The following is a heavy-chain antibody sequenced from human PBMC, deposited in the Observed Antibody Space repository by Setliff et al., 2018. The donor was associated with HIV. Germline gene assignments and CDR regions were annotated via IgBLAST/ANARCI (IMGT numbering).Heavy chain of an antibody. D-gene: IGHD6-6*01. CDR3: ARDWSMTSRESNWFDP. J-gene: IGHJ5*02. Sequence: ASVKVSCKASGYTFTDYFMHWVRQAPGQGLEWMGRINPKTGDTKYKQKFQGRVTMTRDASVNTAYMELSSQTSDDTAVYYCARDWSMTSRESNWFDPWGQGTLVTVSS. CDR1: GYTFTDYF. V-gene: IGHV1-2*06. CDR2: INPKTGDT.